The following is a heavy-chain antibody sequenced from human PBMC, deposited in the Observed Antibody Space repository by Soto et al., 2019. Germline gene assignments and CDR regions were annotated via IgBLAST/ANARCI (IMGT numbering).Heavy chain of an antibody. J-gene: IGHJ4*02. CDR2: INHSGSP. CDR3: ARAHRFSRGRRLSDRYDY. V-gene: IGHV4-34*01. CDR1: GGSFSGYY. Sequence: QVQLQQWGAGLLKPSETLSLTCAVYGGSFSGYYWSWIRQPPGKGLEWIGEINHSGSPNYNPSLRGRVTISVDTSKNQFSLKLSSVTAADTAVYYCARAHRFSRGRRLSDRYDYWGQGTLVTVSS. D-gene: IGHD3-16*02.